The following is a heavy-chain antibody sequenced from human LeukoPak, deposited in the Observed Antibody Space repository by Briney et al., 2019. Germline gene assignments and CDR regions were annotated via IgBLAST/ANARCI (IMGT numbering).Heavy chain of an antibody. D-gene: IGHD3-22*01. CDR3: AREERLTGRGYYYHYMDV. Sequence: ASVKVSCKTSGYTFTDYYIHWVRQAPGQGLEWMGWISPNRGATNYAQKFQGRVTMSRDTSISTAYVELRRLRYDDSAVYYCAREERLTGRGYYYHYMDVWGKGTTVSISS. CDR2: ISPNRGAT. J-gene: IGHJ6*03. V-gene: IGHV1-2*02. CDR1: GYTFTDYY.